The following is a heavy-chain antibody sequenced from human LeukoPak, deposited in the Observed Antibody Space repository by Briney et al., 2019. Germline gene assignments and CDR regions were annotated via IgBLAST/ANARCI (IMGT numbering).Heavy chain of an antibody. CDR3: ARGPGIAAAGISDY. CDR1: GGTFSSYA. CDR2: IIPIFGTA. J-gene: IGHJ4*02. D-gene: IGHD6-13*01. Sequence: SVKVSCKASGGTFSSYAISWVRQAPGQGLEWMGGIIPIFGTANYAQKFQGRVTITTDESTSTAYMELSSLRSEDTAVYYCARGPGIAAAGISDYWGQGTLVTVSS. V-gene: IGHV1-69*05.